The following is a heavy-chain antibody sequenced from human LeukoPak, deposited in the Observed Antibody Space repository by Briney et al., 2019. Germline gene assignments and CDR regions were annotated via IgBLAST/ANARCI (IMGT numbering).Heavy chain of an antibody. CDR3: AGGYGSSWNYFDS. CDR1: GGSISSYY. V-gene: IGHV4-59*08. Sequence: SETLSLTCTVSGGSISSYYWSWIRQPPGKGLEWIGYIYYTGSNNYNPSLQSRVTMSVDTSKNQFSLKLSSVTAADTAVYYCAGGYGSSWNYFDSWGQGTLVTVSS. D-gene: IGHD6-6*01. CDR2: IYYTGSN. J-gene: IGHJ4*02.